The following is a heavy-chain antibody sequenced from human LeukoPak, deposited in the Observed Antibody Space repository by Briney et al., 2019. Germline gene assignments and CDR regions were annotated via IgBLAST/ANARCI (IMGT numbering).Heavy chain of an antibody. V-gene: IGHV3-48*03. D-gene: IGHD3-10*01. CDR1: GFTFSSYE. J-gene: IGHJ4*02. CDR3: ARGPGELGGHFDY. CDR2: ISSSGSTI. Sequence: PGGSLRLSCAASGFTFSSYEMNWVRQAPGKGLEWVSYISSSGSTIYYADSVKGRFTISRDNAKNSLYLQMNSLRAEDTAVYYCARGPGELGGHFDYWGQGTLVTVSS.